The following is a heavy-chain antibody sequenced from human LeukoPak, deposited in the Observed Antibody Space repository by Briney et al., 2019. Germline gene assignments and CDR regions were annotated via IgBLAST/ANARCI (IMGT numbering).Heavy chain of an antibody. J-gene: IGHJ6*03. D-gene: IGHD3-10*01. Sequence: GGSLRLSCVDSGVTFSNYWMNWVRQAPGKGLEWVANINQDGSEKYYVDSVKGRFTISRDNAKKSLYLQMDSLRAQDTAVYYCARDGVTMVRGVKVLDYYYYYMDVWGKGTTVTISS. V-gene: IGHV3-7*01. CDR2: INQDGSEK. CDR1: GVTFSNYW. CDR3: ARDGVTMVRGVKVLDYYYYYMDV.